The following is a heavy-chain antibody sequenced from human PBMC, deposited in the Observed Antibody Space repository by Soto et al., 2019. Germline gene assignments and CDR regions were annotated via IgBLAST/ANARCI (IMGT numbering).Heavy chain of an antibody. CDR2: IIPIFGTA. CDR1: GGTFSSYA. J-gene: IGHJ4*02. D-gene: IGHD3-3*01. CDR3: ASGGTEYYDFWSGYLTLDY. Sequence: SVKVSCKASGGTFSSYAISWVRQAPGQGLEWMGGIIPIFGTANYAQKFQGRVTITADESTSTAYMELSSLRSEDTAVYYCASGGTEYYDFWSGYLTLDYWGQGTLVTVSS. V-gene: IGHV1-69*13.